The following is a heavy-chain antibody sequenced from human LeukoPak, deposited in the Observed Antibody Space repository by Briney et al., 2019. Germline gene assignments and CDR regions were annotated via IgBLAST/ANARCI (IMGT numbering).Heavy chain of an antibody. J-gene: IGHJ5*01. Sequence: GGSLRLSCATSGFTFSSSWMSWVRQAPGKGLECVANIKEDGREKYYVDSVKGRFTISRDNAKNSLYLQMSSLRAEDTAVYYCAREGRAPNAWGPGTLVTVSS. V-gene: IGHV3-7*01. CDR2: IKEDGREK. CDR3: AREGRAPNA. D-gene: IGHD1-26*01. CDR1: GFTFSSSW.